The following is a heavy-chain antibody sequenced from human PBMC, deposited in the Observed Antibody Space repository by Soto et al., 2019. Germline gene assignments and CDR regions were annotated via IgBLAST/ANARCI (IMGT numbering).Heavy chain of an antibody. CDR2: ISYDGSNK. CDR1: GFTFSSYA. CDR3: ARDIVVVPAGIDY. D-gene: IGHD2-2*01. V-gene: IGHV3-30-3*01. J-gene: IGHJ4*02. Sequence: GGSLRLSCAASGFTFSSYAMHWVRQAPGKGLEWVAVISYDGSNKYYADSVKGRFTISRDNSKNTLYLQMNSLRAEDTAVYYCARDIVVVPAGIDYWGQGTLVTVSS.